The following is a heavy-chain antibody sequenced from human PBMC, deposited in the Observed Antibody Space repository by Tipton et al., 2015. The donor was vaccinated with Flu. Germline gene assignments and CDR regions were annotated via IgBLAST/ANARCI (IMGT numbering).Heavy chain of an antibody. CDR3: ARVYYDSAFDY. CDR1: GYSISSGYY. J-gene: IGHJ4*02. D-gene: IGHD3-22*01. CDR2: IYHSGST. Sequence: TLSLTCTVSGYSISSGYYWVWIRQPLGKGLEWIGSIYHSGSTYYNPSLKSRVTISVDTSKNQFSLKLSSVTAADTAVYYCARVYYDSAFDYWGQGTLVTVSS. V-gene: IGHV4-38-2*02.